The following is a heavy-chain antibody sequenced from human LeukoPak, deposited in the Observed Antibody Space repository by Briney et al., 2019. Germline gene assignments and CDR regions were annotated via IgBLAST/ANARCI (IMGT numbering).Heavy chain of an antibody. CDR3: ARGDVAAAGTTSFDI. CDR2: ISYDGSNK. CDR1: GFTFSSYA. D-gene: IGHD6-13*01. Sequence: GGSLRLSCAASGFTFSSYAMHWVRQAPGKGLEWVAVISYDGSNKYYADSVKGRFTIFRDNSKNTLYLQMNSLRAEDTAVYYCARGDVAAAGTTSFDIWGQGTMVTVSS. J-gene: IGHJ3*02. V-gene: IGHV3-30-3*01.